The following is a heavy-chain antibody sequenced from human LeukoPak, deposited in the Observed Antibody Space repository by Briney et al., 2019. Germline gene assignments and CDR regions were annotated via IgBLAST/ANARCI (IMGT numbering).Heavy chain of an antibody. CDR1: GGSIRNYY. CDR2: VSNSGST. Sequence: SETLSLTCSVSGGSIRNYYWTWIRQPPGKGLEWIGHVSNSGSTKYNPSLKSRVTISIDTSKNHFSLKLRSVTAADTALYDCAREDRLWNSGSYSYAFDIWGQGAMVTVSS. J-gene: IGHJ3*02. CDR3: AREDRLWNSGSYSYAFDI. V-gene: IGHV4-59*01. D-gene: IGHD1-26*01.